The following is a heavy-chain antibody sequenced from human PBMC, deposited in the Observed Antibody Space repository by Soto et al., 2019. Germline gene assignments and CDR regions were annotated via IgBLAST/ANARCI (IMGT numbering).Heavy chain of an antibody. CDR2: IYHSGST. D-gene: IGHD2-2*01. CDR3: ARVPDR. J-gene: IGHJ5*02. CDR1: GGSISSGGYS. V-gene: IGHV4-30-2*01. Sequence: SETLSLTCAVSGGSISSGGYSWSWIRQPPGKGLEWIGYIYHSGSTYYNPSLKSRVTISVDRSKNQFSLKLSSVTAADTAVYFCARVPDRWGQGTLVTVSS.